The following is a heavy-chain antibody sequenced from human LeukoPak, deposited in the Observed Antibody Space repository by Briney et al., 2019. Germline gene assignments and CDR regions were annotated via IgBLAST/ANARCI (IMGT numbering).Heavy chain of an antibody. CDR1: GFTFSSHA. Sequence: GGSLRLSCAASGFTFSSHAMSWXRQAPGXXXXXXXDXSASGGSTYYADSVKGRFTISRDNSKKTLYLQMNSLRAEDTAVYYCAKGFYYDSSGYPTYDYWGQGTLVTVSS. J-gene: IGHJ4*02. V-gene: IGHV3-23*01. D-gene: IGHD3-22*01. CDR2: XSASGGST. CDR3: AKGFYYDSSGYPTYDY.